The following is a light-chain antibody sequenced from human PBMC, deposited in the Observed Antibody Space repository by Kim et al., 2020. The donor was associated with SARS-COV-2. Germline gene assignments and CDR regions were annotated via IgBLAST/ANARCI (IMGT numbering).Light chain of an antibody. CDR2: GKA. CDR1: SLRRYY. V-gene: IGLV3-19*01. J-gene: IGLJ1*01. CDR3: KSRDSSGDHLYV. Sequence: SSELTQDPAVSVALGQTVRITCQGDSLRRYYASWYQQKPGQAPVLVIYGKANRPSGIPDRFSGSSSGNTASLTITGAQAEDEADYYCKSRDSSGDHLYVFGTGTKVTVL.